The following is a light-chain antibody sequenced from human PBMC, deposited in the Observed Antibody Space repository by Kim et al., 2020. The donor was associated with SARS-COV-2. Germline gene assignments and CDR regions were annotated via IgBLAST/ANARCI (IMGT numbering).Light chain of an antibody. CDR2: GVS. Sequence: GPPITLACTGTSSEVGGFNYVAWDQQHPGKAPKLMIYGVSKRPSGFSNRLSGSKSGNTASLTISGLRAEDEADYYCISYTSSITWVFGGGTKLTVL. V-gene: IGLV2-14*03. CDR1: SSEVGGFNY. CDR3: ISYTSSITWV. J-gene: IGLJ3*02.